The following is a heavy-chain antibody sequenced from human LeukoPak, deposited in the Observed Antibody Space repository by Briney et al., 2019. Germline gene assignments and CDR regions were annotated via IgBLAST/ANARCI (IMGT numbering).Heavy chain of an antibody. CDR3: ARRRFFRSSRPADGWFDP. CDR1: GGSFSGYY. CDR2: INHSGST. Sequence: SETLSLTCAVYGGSFSGYYWSWIRRPPGKGLEWIGEINHSGSTNYNPSLKSRVTISVDTSKNQFSLKLSSVTAADTAVYYCARRRFFRSSRPADGWFDPWGQGTLVTVSS. V-gene: IGHV4-34*01. D-gene: IGHD3-3*01. J-gene: IGHJ5*02.